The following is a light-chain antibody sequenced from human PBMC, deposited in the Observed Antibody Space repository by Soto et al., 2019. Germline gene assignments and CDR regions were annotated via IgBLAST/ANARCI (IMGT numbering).Light chain of an antibody. CDR3: QSRSNWPLP. CDR1: QSVSSY. V-gene: IGKV3-11*01. Sequence: EIVLTQSPATLSLSPGERATLSCRASQSVSSYLAWYQQEPGQAPRLLISDASNRATGIPARFSGSGSGTDFNITISSLEPEDFAVYYWQSRSNWPLPFGGGTKVQIK. CDR2: DAS. J-gene: IGKJ4*02.